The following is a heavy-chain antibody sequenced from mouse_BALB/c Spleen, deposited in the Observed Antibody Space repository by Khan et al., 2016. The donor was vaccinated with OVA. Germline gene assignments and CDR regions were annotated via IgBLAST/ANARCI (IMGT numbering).Heavy chain of an antibody. V-gene: IGHV1S136*01. J-gene: IGHJ2*01. Sequence: EVQLQQSGPELVKPGASVKMSCKASGYTFTNYVLHWVKQKPGQGLEWIGYINHYNGGTKYNEKFKGKATLASDKSSITAYMELSSLTSEDSAVYYCARGNWQSYFFDYWGQGFTLTVSS. CDR2: INHYNGGT. CDR3: ARGNWQSYFFDY. D-gene: IGHD4-1*01. CDR1: GYTFTNYV.